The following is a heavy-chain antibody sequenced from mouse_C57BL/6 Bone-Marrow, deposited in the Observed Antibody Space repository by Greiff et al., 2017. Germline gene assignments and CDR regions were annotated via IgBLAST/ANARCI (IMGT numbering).Heavy chain of an antibody. CDR3: ARYGNYVGFAY. D-gene: IGHD2-1*01. CDR1: GYTFTSYG. CDR2: IYPRSGNT. Sequence: QVQLQQSGAELARPGASVKLSCKASGYTFTSYGISWVKQRTGQGLEWIGEIYPRSGNTYYNEKFKGKATLTADKSSSTAYMELRSLTSEVSAVYFCARYGNYVGFAYWGQGTLVTVSA. J-gene: IGHJ3*01. V-gene: IGHV1-81*01.